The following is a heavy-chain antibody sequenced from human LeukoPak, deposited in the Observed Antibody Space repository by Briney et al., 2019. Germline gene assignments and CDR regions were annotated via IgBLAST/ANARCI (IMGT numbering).Heavy chain of an antibody. CDR3: ARNNYRGSPIDRALDV. CDR1: GGSISSHY. J-gene: IGHJ3*01. Sequence: ASETLSLTCTVSGGSISSHYWSWIRQPPGKGLEWIGYIYYSGSTYYNPSLKSRVTISVDTSKNQFSLKLNSVPAADTAVYFCARNNYRGSPIDRALDVWGQGTMVTVSS. V-gene: IGHV4-59*04. D-gene: IGHD1-26*01. CDR2: IYYSGST.